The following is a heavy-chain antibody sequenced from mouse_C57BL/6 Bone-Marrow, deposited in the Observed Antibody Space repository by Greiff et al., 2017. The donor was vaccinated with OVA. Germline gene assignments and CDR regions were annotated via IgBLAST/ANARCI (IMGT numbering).Heavy chain of an antibody. J-gene: IGHJ3*01. V-gene: IGHV1-82*01. CDR3: ARLTGTRGFAY. Sequence: VQLQQSGPELVKPGASVKISCKASGYAFRSSWMNWVKQRPGKGLEWIGRIYPGDGDTNYNGKFKGKATLTADKSSSTAYMQLSSLTSEDSAVYFCARLTGTRGFAYWGQGTLVTVSA. CDR1: GYAFRSSW. D-gene: IGHD4-1*01. CDR2: IYPGDGDT.